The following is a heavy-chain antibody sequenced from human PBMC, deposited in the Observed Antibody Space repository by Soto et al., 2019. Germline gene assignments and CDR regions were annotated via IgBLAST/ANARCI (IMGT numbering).Heavy chain of an antibody. CDR2: ISYRGST. J-gene: IGHJ6*02. Sequence: QLQLRDSGPGLVKPSETLSLTCTVSGGSISSSNYYWTWIRQPPGKGLEWIGSISYRGSTFYNPSLSSRGTISVDKPKNQLSLKLGSVTAADTAVYYCATRHSYGAGKYGMDRWGQGTTVTVAS. V-gene: IGHV4-39*01. D-gene: IGHD3-10*01. CDR1: GGSISSSNYY. CDR3: ATRHSYGAGKYGMDR.